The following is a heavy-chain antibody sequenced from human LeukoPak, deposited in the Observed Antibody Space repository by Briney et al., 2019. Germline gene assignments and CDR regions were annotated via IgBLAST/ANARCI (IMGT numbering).Heavy chain of an antibody. CDR2: ISGSGGST. D-gene: IGHD3-9*01. CDR3: AKAPTGYVPDH. J-gene: IGHJ4*02. Sequence: PSETLSLTCAVSGGSISSGGYSWSWVRQAPGKGLEWVSVISGSGGSTYYADSVKGRFTISRDNSRTTLYLQMNSLRAEDTAVYYCAKAPTGYVPDHWGQGTLVTVSP. CDR1: GGSISSGGYS. V-gene: IGHV3-23*01.